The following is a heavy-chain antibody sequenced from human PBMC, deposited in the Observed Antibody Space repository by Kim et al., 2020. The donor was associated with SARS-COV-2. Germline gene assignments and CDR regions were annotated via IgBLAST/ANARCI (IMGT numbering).Heavy chain of an antibody. Sequence: GSNKYYADSVKGRFTISRDNSKNTLYLQMNSLRAEDTAVYYCASSRGFDYWGQGTLVTVSS. V-gene: IGHV3-33*01. J-gene: IGHJ4*02. CDR3: ASSRGFDY. CDR2: GSNK.